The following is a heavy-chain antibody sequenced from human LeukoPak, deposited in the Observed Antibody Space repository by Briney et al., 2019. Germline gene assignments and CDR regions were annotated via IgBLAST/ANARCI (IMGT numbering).Heavy chain of an antibody. J-gene: IGHJ4*02. CDR1: GYSFTAYA. Sequence: GASVKVSCKASGYSFTAYAMNWVRQAPGQGLEWMGWTNTDTQNPTYAQDFTGRFVFSLDTSVSTAYLQINSLKAEDTAVYFCARAVGYCSDLSCYLGYWGQGTLVTVSS. CDR3: ARAVGYCSDLSCYLGY. CDR2: TNTDTQNP. D-gene: IGHD2-15*01. V-gene: IGHV7-4-1*02.